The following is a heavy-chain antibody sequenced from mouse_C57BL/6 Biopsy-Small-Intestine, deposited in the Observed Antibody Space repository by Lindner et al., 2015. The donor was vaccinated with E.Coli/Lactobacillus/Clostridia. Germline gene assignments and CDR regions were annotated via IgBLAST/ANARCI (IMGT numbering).Heavy chain of an antibody. V-gene: IGHV1-20*01. CDR2: INPYNGDT. Sequence: VQLQESGPELVKPGASVKISCKASGYSFTGYFMNWVKQSHGKSLEWIGRINPYNGDTFYNQKFKGKATLTVDKSSSAAHMELRSLTSEDSAVYYCARLYDGYYRSSFAYWGQGTLVTVSA. J-gene: IGHJ3*01. CDR1: GYSFTGYF. CDR3: ARLYDGYYRSSFAY. D-gene: IGHD2-3*01.